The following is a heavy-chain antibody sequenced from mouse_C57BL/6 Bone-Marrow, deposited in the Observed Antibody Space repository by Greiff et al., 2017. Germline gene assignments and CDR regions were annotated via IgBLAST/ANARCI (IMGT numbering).Heavy chain of an antibody. CDR3: ARDSTTEMYCDY. J-gene: IGHJ2*01. V-gene: IGHV1-59*01. D-gene: IGHD2-1*01. Sequence: VQLQQPGAELVRPGTSVKLSCKASGYTFTSYWMHWVKQRPGQGLEWIGVIDPSDSYTNYHQQFKGKATLTVDTSSSTAYMQLSSLTTEDSAVHYCARDSTTEMYCDYWGQGPNLTGSS. CDR1: GYTFTSYW. CDR2: IDPSDSYT.